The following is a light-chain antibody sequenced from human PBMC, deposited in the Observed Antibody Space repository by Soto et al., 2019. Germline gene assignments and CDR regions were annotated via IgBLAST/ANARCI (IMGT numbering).Light chain of an antibody. CDR3: SSYTSSSIL. Sequence: QSALTQPASVSGSPGQSITISCTGTSSDVGGYNYVSWYQQHPGKAPKLMIYEVSNWPSGVSNRFSGSKSGNTASLTISGLQAEDEADYYCSSYTSSSILFGTGTKLTVL. CDR2: EVS. J-gene: IGLJ1*01. V-gene: IGLV2-14*01. CDR1: SSDVGGYNY.